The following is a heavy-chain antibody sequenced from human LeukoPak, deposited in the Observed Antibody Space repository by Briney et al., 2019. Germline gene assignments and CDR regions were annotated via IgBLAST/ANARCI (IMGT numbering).Heavy chain of an antibody. CDR1: GFSFSDHW. Sequence: GGSLRLSCAASGFSFSDHWLDWVRQAPGKGLEWVANIKKDGSETYYVDSVKGRFTISRDNAKNSLYLQMNSLRAEDTAMYYCARGRYSGTTYYFDYWGQGTLVTVSS. V-gene: IGHV3-7*03. D-gene: IGHD5-12*01. CDR3: ARGRYSGTTYYFDY. J-gene: IGHJ4*02. CDR2: IKKDGSET.